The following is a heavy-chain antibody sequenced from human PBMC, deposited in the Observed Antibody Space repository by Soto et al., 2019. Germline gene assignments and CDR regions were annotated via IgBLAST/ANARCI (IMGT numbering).Heavy chain of an antibody. CDR1: GYSFTKYW. CDR2: IYPGDSDT. CDR3: ARSGHSYYYDSSGYYYWDY. J-gene: IGHJ4*02. V-gene: IGHV5-51*01. Sequence: GESLKISCKGSGYSFTKYWIGWVRQMPGKGLEWMGIIYPGDSDTRYSPSFQGQVTISADKSISTAYLQWSSLKASDTAMYFCARSGHSYYYDSSGYYYWDYWGQGTLVTVSS. D-gene: IGHD3-22*01.